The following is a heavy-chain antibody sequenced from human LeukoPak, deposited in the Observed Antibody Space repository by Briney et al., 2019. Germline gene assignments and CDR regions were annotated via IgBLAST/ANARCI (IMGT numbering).Heavy chain of an antibody. CDR3: AGGASIAARLSPYYYYYYMDV. CDR1: GGSFSGYY. D-gene: IGHD6-6*01. CDR2: INHSGST. Sequence: PSETLSLTCAVYGGSFSGYYWSWIRQPPGKGLEWIGEINHSGSTNYNPSLKSRATISVDTSKNQFSLKLSSVTAADTAVYYCAGGASIAARLSPYYYYYYMDVWGKGTTVTVSS. J-gene: IGHJ6*03. V-gene: IGHV4-34*01.